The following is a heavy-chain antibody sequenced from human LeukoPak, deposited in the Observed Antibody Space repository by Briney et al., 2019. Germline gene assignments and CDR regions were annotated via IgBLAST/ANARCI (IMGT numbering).Heavy chain of an antibody. CDR3: ARLRDYESSGYYPPHFDF. CDR2: IYYSGST. J-gene: IGHJ4*02. D-gene: IGHD3-22*01. CDR1: GDSISSYY. V-gene: IGHV4-59*08. Sequence: SETLSLTCTVSGDSISSYYWSWIRQPPGKGLELIGYIYYSGSTNYNPSLKSRVTISVDTSKTQFSLKLSSVTAADTAVYYCARLRDYESSGYYPPHFDFWGQGTLVTVSS.